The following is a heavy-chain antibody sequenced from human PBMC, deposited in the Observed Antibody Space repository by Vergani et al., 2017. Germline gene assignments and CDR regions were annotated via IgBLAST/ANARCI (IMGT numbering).Heavy chain of an antibody. D-gene: IGHD3-3*01. J-gene: IGHJ6*03. Sequence: QVQLVESGGGLVKPGGSLRLSCAASGFTFSDYYMSWIRQAPGKGLEWVSYISSSGSTIYYADSVKGRFTISRDNAKNSLYLQMNSLRAEDTAVYYCASCPNYDFWSGYSNYYYYYMDVWGKGTTVTVSS. CDR1: GFTFSDYY. CDR2: ISSSGSTI. CDR3: ASCPNYDFWSGYSNYYYYYMDV. V-gene: IGHV3-11*01.